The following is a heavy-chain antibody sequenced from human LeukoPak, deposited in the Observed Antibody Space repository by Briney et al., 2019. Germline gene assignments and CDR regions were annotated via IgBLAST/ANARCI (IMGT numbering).Heavy chain of an antibody. J-gene: IGHJ6*03. CDR3: ARGAGATLYYYYYYMDV. CDR1: GYTFTGYY. CDR2: INPNSGGT. D-gene: IGHD1-26*01. Sequence: GASVKVSCKASGYTFTGYYMHWVRQAPGQGLEGMGWINPNSGGTNYAQKFQGRVTMTRDTSISTAYMELSRLRSYDPAVYYCARGAGATLYYYYYYMDVWGKGTTVTVSS. V-gene: IGHV1-2*02.